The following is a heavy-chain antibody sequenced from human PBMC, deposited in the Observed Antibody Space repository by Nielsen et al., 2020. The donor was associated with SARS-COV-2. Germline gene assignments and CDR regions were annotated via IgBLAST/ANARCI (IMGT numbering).Heavy chain of an antibody. D-gene: IGHD6-13*01. CDR1: GGSVSSGSYY. J-gene: IGHJ6*02. CDR3: ARSPSAAAGYYYYYYGMDV. Sequence: SETLSLTCTVSGGSVSSGSYYWSWIRQRPGKGLEWIGYIYYSGSTNYNPSLKSRVTISVDTSKNQFSLKLSSVTAADTAVYYCARSPSAAAGYYYYYYGMDVWGQGTTVTVSS. V-gene: IGHV4-61*01. CDR2: IYYSGST.